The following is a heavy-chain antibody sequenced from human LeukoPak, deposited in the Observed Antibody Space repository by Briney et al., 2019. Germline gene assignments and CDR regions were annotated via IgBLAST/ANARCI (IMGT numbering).Heavy chain of an antibody. D-gene: IGHD6-13*01. CDR1: GFTFSSYS. Sequence: RGSLRLSCAASGFTFSSYSMNWVRQAPGKGLEWVSSISSSSSYIYYADSVKGRFTISRDNAKNSLYLQMNSLRAEDTAVYFCARDGGYSSSWWSYWGQRTLVTVSS. CDR2: ISSSSSYI. CDR3: ARDGGYSSSWWSY. J-gene: IGHJ4*02. V-gene: IGHV3-21*01.